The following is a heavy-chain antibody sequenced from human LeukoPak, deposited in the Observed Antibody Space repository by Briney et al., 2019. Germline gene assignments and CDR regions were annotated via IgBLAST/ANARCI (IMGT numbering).Heavy chain of an antibody. CDR3: ARGPSRYTSV. D-gene: IGHD3-16*02. CDR2: IYYSGTT. CDR1: GGSISSYY. Sequence: PSETLSLTCTVSGGSISSYYWSWIRQPPGKGLEWIGYIYYSGTTNYNPSLKSRVTISVDTSKNQFSLRLRSVTAADTAVYYCARGPSRYTSVWGQGTLVTVS. J-gene: IGHJ4*02. V-gene: IGHV4-59*12.